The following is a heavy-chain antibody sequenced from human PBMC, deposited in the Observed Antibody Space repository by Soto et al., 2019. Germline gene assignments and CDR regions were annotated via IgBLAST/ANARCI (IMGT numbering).Heavy chain of an antibody. CDR3: AKELGVHQRFYDSSGYYGGFDY. CDR1: GFTFSSYA. CDR2: ISGSGGST. J-gene: IGHJ4*02. V-gene: IGHV3-23*01. D-gene: IGHD3-22*01. Sequence: EVQLLESGGGLVQPGGSLRLSCAASGFTFSSYAMSWVRQAPGKGLEWVSAISGSGGSTYYADSVKGRFTISRDNSKNTLYLQMNSLRAEDTAVYYCAKELGVHQRFYDSSGYYGGFDYWGQGTLVTVSS.